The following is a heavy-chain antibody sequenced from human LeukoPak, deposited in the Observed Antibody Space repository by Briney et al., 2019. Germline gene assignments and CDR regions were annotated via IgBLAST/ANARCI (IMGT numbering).Heavy chain of an antibody. V-gene: IGHV4-59*01. CDR3: ARGYYDILTSDAFDI. CDR2: IYYSGST. D-gene: IGHD3-9*01. CDR1: GGSISSYY. J-gene: IGHJ3*02. Sequence: SETLSLTCTVSGGSISSYYWSWIRQPPGKGLEWIGYIYYSGSTNYNPSLKSRVTISVDTSKNQFPLKLSSVTAADTAVYYCARGYYDILTSDAFDIWGQGTMVTVSS.